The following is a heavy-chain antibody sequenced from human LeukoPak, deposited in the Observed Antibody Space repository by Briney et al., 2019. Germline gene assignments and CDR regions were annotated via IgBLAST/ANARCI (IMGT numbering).Heavy chain of an antibody. J-gene: IGHJ3*02. CDR2: ISAYNGNT. CDR1: GYTFTSYG. Sequence: GASAKVSCKASGYTFTSYGISWVRQAPGQGLEWMGWISAYNGNTNYAQKLQGRVTMTTDTSTSTAYMELRSLRSDDTAVYYCARRRITMIAVVRDDAFDIWGQGTMVTVSS. D-gene: IGHD3-22*01. CDR3: ARRRITMIAVVRDDAFDI. V-gene: IGHV1-18*01.